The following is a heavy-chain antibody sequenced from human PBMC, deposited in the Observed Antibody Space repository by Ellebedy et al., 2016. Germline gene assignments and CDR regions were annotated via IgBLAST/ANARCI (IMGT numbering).Heavy chain of an antibody. V-gene: IGHV3-48*02. CDR1: GFDFNSYS. J-gene: IGHJ4*02. CDR3: ARGFLENSFDH. Sequence: GESLKISXAASGFDFNSYSLDWVRQAPGKGLEWVSFISGDRRTIYYRDSVRGRFTISRDTAKKSVYLQMNSLRDEDTAVYYCARGFLENSFDHWGQGTLVTVSS. CDR2: ISGDRRTI.